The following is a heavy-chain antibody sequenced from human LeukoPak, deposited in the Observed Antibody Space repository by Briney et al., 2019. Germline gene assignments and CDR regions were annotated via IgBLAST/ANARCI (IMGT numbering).Heavy chain of an antibody. Sequence: GSSVRLSCAASGFTFDDYAMHWVRQAPGKGLEWVSGISWNSGSIGYADSVKGRFTISRDNAKNSLYLQMNSLRAEDMALYYCAKDYGSGSYWNAYFDYWGQGTLVTVSS. CDR2: ISWNSGSI. CDR1: GFTFDDYA. D-gene: IGHD3-10*01. J-gene: IGHJ4*02. V-gene: IGHV3-9*03. CDR3: AKDYGSGSYWNAYFDY.